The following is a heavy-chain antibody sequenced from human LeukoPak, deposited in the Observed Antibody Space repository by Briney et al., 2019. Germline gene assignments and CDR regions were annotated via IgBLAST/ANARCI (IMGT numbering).Heavy chain of an antibody. CDR1: GFTFSSYW. Sequence: GGSLRLSCAASGFTFSSYWMSWVRQAPGKGLEWVANIKQDESEKYYVDSVKGRFTISRDNAKNSLFLQMNSLRAEDTAVYYCARVLTTEPYYGMDVWGQGTTVTVSS. D-gene: IGHD4-11*01. CDR2: IKQDESEK. CDR3: ARVLTTEPYYGMDV. J-gene: IGHJ6*02. V-gene: IGHV3-7*01.